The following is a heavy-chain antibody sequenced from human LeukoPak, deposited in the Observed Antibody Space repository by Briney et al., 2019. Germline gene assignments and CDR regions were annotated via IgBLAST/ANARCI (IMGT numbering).Heavy chain of an antibody. V-gene: IGHV4-61*02. D-gene: IGHD5-24*01. CDR1: GGSISSGSYY. Sequence: PSQTLSLTCTVSGGSISSGSYYWSWIRQPAGKGLEWIGRIYTSGSTNYNPSLKSRVTISVDTSKNQFSLKLSSVTAADTAVYYCARQRPLNPYYWGQGTLVTVSS. CDR2: IYTSGST. CDR3: ARQRPLNPYY. J-gene: IGHJ4*02.